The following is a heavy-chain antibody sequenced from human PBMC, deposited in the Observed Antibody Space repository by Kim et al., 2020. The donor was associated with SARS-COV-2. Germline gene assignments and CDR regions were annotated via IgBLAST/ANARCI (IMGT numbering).Heavy chain of an antibody. Sequence: ASVKVSCKASVYTFTSYGISWVRQAPGQGLEWMGWISAYNGNTNYAQKLQGRVTMTTDTSTSTAYMELRSLRSDDTAVYYCARGGYCSSTSCYQSWFDPWGQGTLVTVSS. CDR1: VYTFTSYG. J-gene: IGHJ5*02. D-gene: IGHD2-2*01. V-gene: IGHV1-18*01. CDR3: ARGGYCSSTSCYQSWFDP. CDR2: ISAYNGNT.